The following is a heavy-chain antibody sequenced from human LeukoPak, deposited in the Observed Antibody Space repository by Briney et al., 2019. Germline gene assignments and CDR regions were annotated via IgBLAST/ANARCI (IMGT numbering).Heavy chain of an antibody. CDR1: GYTFTSYY. J-gene: IGHJ5*02. Sequence: ASVKVSCKASGYTFTSYYIFWVRQAPGQGLEWMGIINPSTGSTNYAQKFQGRVTITADESTSTAYMELSSLRSEDTAVYYCARVGYCSGGSCLNNWFDPWGQGTLVTVSS. D-gene: IGHD2-15*01. CDR2: INPSTGST. V-gene: IGHV1-46*01. CDR3: ARVGYCSGGSCLNNWFDP.